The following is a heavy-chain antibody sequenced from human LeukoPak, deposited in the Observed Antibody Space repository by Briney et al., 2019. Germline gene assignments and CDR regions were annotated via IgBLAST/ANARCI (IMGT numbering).Heavy chain of an antibody. CDR2: IYYTGST. CDR1: GGSINSGGYF. CDR3: ARERFAGGYRYLDY. D-gene: IGHD2-8*02. Sequence: SGTLSLTCTVSGGSINSGGYFWNWIRQHPGRGLEWIGSIYYTGSTSYYPSLKSRLTISIATSKNQFSLRLNSVIAADTAVYYCARERFAGGYRYLDYWGQGTLVTVSS. J-gene: IGHJ4*02. V-gene: IGHV4-31*03.